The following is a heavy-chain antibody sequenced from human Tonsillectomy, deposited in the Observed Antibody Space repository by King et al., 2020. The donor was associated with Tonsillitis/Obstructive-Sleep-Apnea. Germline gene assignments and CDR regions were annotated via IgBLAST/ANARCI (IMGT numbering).Heavy chain of an antibody. J-gene: IGHJ4*02. CDR1: GFTFSSYW. Sequence: VQLVESGGGLVQPGGSLRLSCAASGFTFSSYWMSWVRQAPGKGLEWVANIKQDGSEKYYVDSVKGRFTIARDNAKNSLYLQMNSLRAEETAVYYCARSYCGGDCRDDYWGQGTLVTVSS. V-gene: IGHV3-7*03. CDR3: ARSYCGGDCRDDY. D-gene: IGHD2-21*02. CDR2: IKQDGSEK.